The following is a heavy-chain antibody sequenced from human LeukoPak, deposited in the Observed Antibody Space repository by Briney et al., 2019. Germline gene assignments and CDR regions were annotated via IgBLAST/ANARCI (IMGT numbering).Heavy chain of an antibody. CDR2: IIPIFDTA. J-gene: IGHJ6*02. Sequence: SVKVSCKASGGTFISYVISWVRQAPGQGLEWMGGIIPIFDTADYAQKFQGRVTITADESTSTAYMELSSLRSEDTAVFYCARISLGAIWGYYYGMDVWGQGTTVTVSS. CDR3: ARISLGAIWGYYYGMDV. D-gene: IGHD1-26*01. V-gene: IGHV1-69*13. CDR1: GGTFISYV.